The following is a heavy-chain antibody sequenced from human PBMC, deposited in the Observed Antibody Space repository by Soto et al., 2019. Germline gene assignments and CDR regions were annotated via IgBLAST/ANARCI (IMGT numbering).Heavy chain of an antibody. CDR2: ISGSGGST. Sequence: GGSLRLSCAASGFTFSSYAMSWVRQAPGKGLEWASAISGSGGSTYYADSVKGRFTISRDNSKNTLYLQMNSLRAEDTAVYYCAKGWLGGVTPFDYWGQGTLVTVSS. CDR3: AKGWLGGVTPFDY. V-gene: IGHV3-23*01. CDR1: GFTFSSYA. D-gene: IGHD6-19*01. J-gene: IGHJ4*02.